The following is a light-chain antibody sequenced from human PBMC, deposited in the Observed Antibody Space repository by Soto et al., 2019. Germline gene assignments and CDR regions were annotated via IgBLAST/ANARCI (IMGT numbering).Light chain of an antibody. V-gene: IGLV1-44*01. J-gene: IGLJ2*01. CDR3: AAWDDSLNGVV. CDR1: SSNIGSNT. Sequence: QSVLTQPPSASGTPGQRVTISCSGSSSNIGSNTVNWYQQLPGTAPKLLIYSNNQRPSGVLDRFSGSKSGTSASLAISGLQSEDGADYYCAAWDDSLNGVVFGGGTQLTVL. CDR2: SNN.